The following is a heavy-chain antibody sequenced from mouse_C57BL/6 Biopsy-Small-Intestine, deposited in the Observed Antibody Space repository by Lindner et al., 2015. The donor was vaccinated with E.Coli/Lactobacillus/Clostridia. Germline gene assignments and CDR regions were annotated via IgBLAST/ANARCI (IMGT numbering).Heavy chain of an antibody. V-gene: IGHV1-7*01. Sequence: VQLQESGAELAKPGASVKLSCKASGYTFTSYWMHWVKQRPGQGLDWIGYINPSSGYTKYNQKFKDKATLTADKSSSTAYMQLSSLTYEDSAVYYCARSALYGYDREAWFALLGPRDSGHCLC. J-gene: IGHJ3*01. CDR3: ARSALYGYDREAWFAL. CDR1: GYTFTSYW. D-gene: IGHD2-2*01. CDR2: INPSSGYT.